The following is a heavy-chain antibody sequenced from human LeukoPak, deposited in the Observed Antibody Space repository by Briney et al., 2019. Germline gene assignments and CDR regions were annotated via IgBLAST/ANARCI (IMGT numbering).Heavy chain of an antibody. D-gene: IGHD1-26*01. CDR3: ASTYYNLSLKRRVTISVDTAKNQFSLKLSSVTAAATAVYYCARVSYNDYGRPNWVDP. V-gene: IGHV4-34*01. J-gene: IGHJ5*02. Sequence: PSDPLSLTCAVYGGSFSGYYWRWLRQPPGKGLEWLGNIYYSGSTYYHLSLKCRVTHSVDTFQQHFSLALNHVPAAAHGVYYRASTYYNLSLKRRVTISVDTAKNQFSLKLSSVTAAATAVYYCARVSYNDYGRPNWVDPWGPGTLVTVSS. CDR2: IYYSGST. CDR1: GGSFSGYY.